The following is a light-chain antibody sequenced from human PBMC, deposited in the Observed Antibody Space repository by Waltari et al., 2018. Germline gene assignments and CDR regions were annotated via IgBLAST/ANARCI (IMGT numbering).Light chain of an antibody. CDR2: DAS. J-gene: IGLJ2*01. V-gene: IGLV2-14*03. Sequence: QSALTQPASVSGSPGQSITISCTGTSSDVGGYNYVSWYQQPPGKAPKLMIYDASNRPSGVSNRFSGSKSGNTASLTISGLQAEDEADYYCSSYISSSTLELFGGGTSLTVL. CDR1: SSDVGGYNY. CDR3: SSYISSSTLEL.